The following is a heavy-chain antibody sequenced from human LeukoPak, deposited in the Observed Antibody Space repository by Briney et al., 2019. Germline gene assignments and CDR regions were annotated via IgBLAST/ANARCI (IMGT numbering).Heavy chain of an antibody. V-gene: IGHV1-8*01. D-gene: IGHD2-2*01. Sequence: ASVKVSCKASGYTFTSYDINWVRQATGQGLEWMGWMNPNSGNTGYVQKFQGRVTMTRNTSISTAYMELSSLRSEDTAVYYCARGTYCSSTSCYFNWFDPWGQGTLVTVSS. CDR1: GYTFTSYD. CDR3: ARGTYCSSTSCYFNWFDP. CDR2: MNPNSGNT. J-gene: IGHJ5*02.